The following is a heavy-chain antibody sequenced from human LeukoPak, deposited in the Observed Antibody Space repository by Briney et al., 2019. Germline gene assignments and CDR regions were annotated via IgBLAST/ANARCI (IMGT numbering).Heavy chain of an antibody. V-gene: IGHV4-59*08. J-gene: IGHJ6*02. CDR1: GGSISGYY. CDR3: ARHKLVWIGTSSNYYGMDV. D-gene: IGHD3-10*01. CDR2: IYYSGST. Sequence: SETLSLTCTVSGGSISGYYWSWIRQPPGKGLEWIAYIYYSGSTNYNPSLKSRVTISVDTSKNQFSPKLSSVTAADTAVYFCARHKLVWIGTSSNYYGMDVWGQGTTVTVSS.